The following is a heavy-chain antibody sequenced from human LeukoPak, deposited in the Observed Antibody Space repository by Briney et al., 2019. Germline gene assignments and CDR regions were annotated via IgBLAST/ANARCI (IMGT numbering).Heavy chain of an antibody. D-gene: IGHD3-22*01. V-gene: IGHV3-64D*06. CDR1: GFTFSGFG. J-gene: IGHJ5*01. Sequence: PGGSLRLSCSASGFTFSGFGMHWVRQAPGKGLEYVSSISGDGGSTHYADSVRGRFTISRDNSKSTLYLHMSSLRAEDTAVYYCAKVLNTGYYYDSWGQGTLVTVSS. CDR3: AKVLNTGYYYDS. CDR2: ISGDGGST.